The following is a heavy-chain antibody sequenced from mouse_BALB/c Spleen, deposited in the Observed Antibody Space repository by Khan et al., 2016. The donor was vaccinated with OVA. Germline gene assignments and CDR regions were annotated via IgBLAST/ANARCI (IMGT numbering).Heavy chain of an antibody. CDR1: GFTLSSFG. J-gene: IGHJ1*01. CDR3: ARSRSNFHWYFDV. CDR2: ISRGSSTI. D-gene: IGHD2-5*01. V-gene: IGHV5-17*02. Sequence: EVELVESGGGLVQPGGSRKLSCVASGFTLSSFGMHWVRQAPMKGLEWVAYISRGSSTIYYVDTVKGRSTMSRDKSTNTPFLQMTSLRSEDTAMYDCARSRSNFHWYFDVWGEGTSVTVSA.